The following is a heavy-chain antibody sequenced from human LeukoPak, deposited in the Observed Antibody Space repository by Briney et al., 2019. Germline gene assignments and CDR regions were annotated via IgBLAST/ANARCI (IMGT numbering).Heavy chain of an antibody. J-gene: IGHJ4*02. CDR1: GGSISSYY. D-gene: IGHD6-19*01. CDR2: IYYSGST. V-gene: IGHV4-59*01. Sequence: PSETLSLTCTVSGGSISSYYWSWIRQPPGKGLEWIGYIYYSGSTNYNPSLKSRVTISVDTSKNQFSLKLSSVTAADTAVYYCARTQFSQRLAVAGFDYWGQGTLVTVSS. CDR3: ARTQFSQRLAVAGFDY.